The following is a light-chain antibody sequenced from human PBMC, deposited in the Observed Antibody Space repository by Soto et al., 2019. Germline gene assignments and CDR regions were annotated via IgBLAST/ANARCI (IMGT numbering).Light chain of an antibody. CDR2: GAS. CDR3: QQYGSSGT. CDR1: QSVSNNY. Sequence: EIVLTQSPCTLSLSAGERSTLSFMASQSVSNNYLAWYQQKPGQAPRLLIYGASNRATGIPDRFSGSGSGTDFTLTISRLEPEDFAVYYCQQYGSSGTFGQGTKVDIK. J-gene: IGKJ1*01. V-gene: IGKV3-20*01.